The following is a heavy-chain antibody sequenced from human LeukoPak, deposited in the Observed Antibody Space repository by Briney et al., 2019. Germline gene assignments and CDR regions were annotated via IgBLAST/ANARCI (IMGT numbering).Heavy chain of an antibody. V-gene: IGHV3-48*03. Sequence: GGSLRLSCAASGFTFSSYEMNWVRQAPGKGLEWVSYISSSGSTIYYADSVKGRFTISRDNSKNTLYLQMNSLRAEDTAVYYCAQVQDMVRGLGPFDYWGQGTLVTVSS. CDR2: ISSSGSTI. D-gene: IGHD3-10*01. CDR3: AQVQDMVRGLGPFDY. CDR1: GFTFSSYE. J-gene: IGHJ4*02.